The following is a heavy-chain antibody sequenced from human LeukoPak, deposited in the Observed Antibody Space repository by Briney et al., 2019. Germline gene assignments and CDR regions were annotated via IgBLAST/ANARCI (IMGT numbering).Heavy chain of an antibody. Sequence: PGGSLRLSCAASGFTFSRYWMSWVRQAPGKGLELVANIKQDGSARFYGDSVKGRFAVSRDNAKNSLYIQTNSLRAEDTAVYYCARDREGSRDAFDIWGQGTMVTVSS. J-gene: IGHJ3*02. V-gene: IGHV3-7*01. CDR2: IKQDGSAR. CDR1: GFTFSRYW. CDR3: ARDREGSRDAFDI. D-gene: IGHD1-26*01.